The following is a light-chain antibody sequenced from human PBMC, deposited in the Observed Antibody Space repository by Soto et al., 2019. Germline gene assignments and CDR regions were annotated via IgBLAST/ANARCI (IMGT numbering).Light chain of an antibody. CDR1: QSVSTKN. CDR2: GAS. V-gene: IGKV3-20*01. J-gene: IGKJ2*01. CDR3: QQFGSSPPYT. Sequence: EIVLTQSPATLSLAPGDRANLSCRASQSVSTKNLAWYQQKPGQAPRLLIFGASSRATGISDRFSGSGSGTDFSLTISRLEPEDFAGYYCQQFGSSPPYTFGQGTKVDIK.